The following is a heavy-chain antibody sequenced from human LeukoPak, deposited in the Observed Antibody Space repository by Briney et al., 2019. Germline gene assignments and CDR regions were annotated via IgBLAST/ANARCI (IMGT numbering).Heavy chain of an antibody. J-gene: IGHJ3*02. Sequence: GASVKVSCKASGGTFSSYAISWVRQAPGPGLEWMGGIIPIFGTANYAQKFQGRVTITADESTSTAYMELSSLRSEDTAVYYCAREGPDAFDIWGQGTMVTVSS. CDR3: AREGPDAFDI. CDR2: IIPIFGTA. CDR1: GGTFSSYA. V-gene: IGHV1-69*13.